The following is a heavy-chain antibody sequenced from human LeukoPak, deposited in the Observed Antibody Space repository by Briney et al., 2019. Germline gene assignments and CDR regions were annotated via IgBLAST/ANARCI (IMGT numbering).Heavy chain of an antibody. V-gene: IGHV6-1*01. Sequence: SQTLSLTFAISGDSVSSNSAAWNWIRHSPSRGLEWLGRTYYRSKWYNDYAVSVKSRITINPDTSKNQFSLQLNSVTPEDTAVYYCARDKSSGWYGGHYFDYWGQGTLVTVSS. D-gene: IGHD6-19*01. CDR3: ARDKSSGWYGGHYFDY. CDR1: GDSVSSNSAA. J-gene: IGHJ4*02. CDR2: TYYRSKWYN.